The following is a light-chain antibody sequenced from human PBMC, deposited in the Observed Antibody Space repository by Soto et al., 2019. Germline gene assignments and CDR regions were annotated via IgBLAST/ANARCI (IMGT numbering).Light chain of an antibody. J-gene: IGKJ1*01. Sequence: PGERVTLSCRASQSVSSSYLIWYQQKPGQAPRLLIYGASTRATSIPARFSGSGSGTDFTLTINRVEPEDFAVYFCQQYAGSPRTFGQGTKVDIK. CDR2: GAS. V-gene: IGKV3-20*01. CDR3: QQYAGSPRT. CDR1: QSVSSSY.